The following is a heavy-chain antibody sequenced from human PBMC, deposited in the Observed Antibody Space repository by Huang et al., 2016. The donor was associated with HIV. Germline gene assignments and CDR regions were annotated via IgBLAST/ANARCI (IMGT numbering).Heavy chain of an antibody. J-gene: IGHJ3*02. D-gene: IGHD1-26*01. CDR3: ARQPIVGATYPFDI. CDR2: VYYIGGT. Sequence: QVQLQESGPGLVKPSETLSLTCTVSGDSMSSSTNYFWAWIRQPPGKGLEWVANVYYIGGTYYNASLKSRVTISVDTSKNQFDLKVRSVRAADTAVYYCARQPIVGATYPFDIWGQGTMVTVSS. CDR1: GDSMSSSTNYF. V-gene: IGHV4-39*01.